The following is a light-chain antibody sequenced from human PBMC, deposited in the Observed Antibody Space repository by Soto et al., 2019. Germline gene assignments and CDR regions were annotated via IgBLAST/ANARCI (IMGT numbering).Light chain of an antibody. CDR1: SSDVGGHNY. CDR2: EVS. CDR3: SSYRNSLL. V-gene: IGLV2-14*01. Sequence: QSALTQPASVSGSPGQSITISCAGTSSDVGGHNYVSWYQQHPGKAPKLMIYEVSNRPSGVSNRFSGSKSGNTASLTISGLQAEDEADYYCSSYRNSLLFGGGTQLTVL. J-gene: IGLJ2*01.